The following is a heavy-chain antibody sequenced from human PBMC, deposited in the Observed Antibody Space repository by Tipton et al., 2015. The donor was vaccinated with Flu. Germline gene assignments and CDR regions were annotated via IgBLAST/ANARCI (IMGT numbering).Heavy chain of an antibody. V-gene: IGHV1-69*01. D-gene: IGHD6-6*01. Sequence: QLVQSGAEVKKPGSSVKVSCKASGGTFSSYAISWVRQAPGQGLEWMGGIIPIFGTANYAQKFQGRVTITADESTSTAYMELSSLRSEDTAVYYCATLYSSSSAFSFYGMDVWGQGTPVTVSS. CDR1: GGTFSSYA. CDR2: IIPIFGTA. CDR3: ATLYSSSSAFSFYGMDV. J-gene: IGHJ6*02.